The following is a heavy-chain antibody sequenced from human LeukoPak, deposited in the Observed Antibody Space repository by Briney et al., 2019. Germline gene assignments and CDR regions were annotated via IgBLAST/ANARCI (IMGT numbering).Heavy chain of an antibody. CDR1: GGSISSYY. D-gene: IGHD2-15*01. CDR2: IYTSGST. J-gene: IGHJ6*02. CDR3: ARSAVVVAATPYYYYGMDV. Sequence: PSETLSLTCTVSGGSISSYYWSWIRQPPGKGLEWIGRIYTSGSTNCNPSLKSRVTMSVDTSKNQFSLKLSSVTAADTAVYYCARSAVVVAATPYYYYGMDVWGQGTTVTVSS. V-gene: IGHV4-4*07.